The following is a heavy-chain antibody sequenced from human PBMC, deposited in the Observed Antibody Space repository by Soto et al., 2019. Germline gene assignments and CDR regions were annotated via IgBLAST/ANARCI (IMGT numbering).Heavy chain of an antibody. J-gene: IGHJ4*02. CDR3: ARVGGSYYFDH. V-gene: IGHV3-33*01. D-gene: IGHD3-16*01. CDR1: GFTFSSYG. CDR2: LWSYWSTGTNE. Sequence: SGGSLRLSCAASGFTFSSYGMHWVRQAPGKGLEWVAVLWSYWSTGTNEYYADSVKGRFTISRDNSKNMLYLQMNSLRGEDTAVYYCARVGGSYYFDHWGREPWSPSPQ.